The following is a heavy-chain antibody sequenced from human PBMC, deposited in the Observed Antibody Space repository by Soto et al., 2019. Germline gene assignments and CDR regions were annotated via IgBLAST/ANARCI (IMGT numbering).Heavy chain of an antibody. CDR1: GGSISSYY. D-gene: IGHD3-9*01. CDR2: IYYSGST. V-gene: IGHV4-59*01. Sequence: SETLSLTCTVSGGSISSYYCSWIRQPPGKGLEWIGYIYYSGSTNYNPSLKSRVTISVDTSKNQFSLKLSSATAADTAVYYCARGVGSSPPRYWGRGTLVTVSS. J-gene: IGHJ4*02. CDR3: ARGVGSSPPRY.